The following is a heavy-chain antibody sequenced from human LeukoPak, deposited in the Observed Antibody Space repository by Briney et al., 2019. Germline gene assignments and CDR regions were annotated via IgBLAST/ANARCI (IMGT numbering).Heavy chain of an antibody. D-gene: IGHD3-10*01. V-gene: IGHV3-23*01. CDR2: ISGSGGST. Sequence: GGSLRLSCAASGFTFSRYAMSWVRQAPGKGLEWVSAISGSGGSTYYADSVKGRFTISRDNSKNTLYLQMNSLRAEDTAVYYCAKAKVLWFGEYVDYWGQGTLVTVSS. J-gene: IGHJ4*02. CDR3: AKAKVLWFGEYVDY. CDR1: GFTFSRYA.